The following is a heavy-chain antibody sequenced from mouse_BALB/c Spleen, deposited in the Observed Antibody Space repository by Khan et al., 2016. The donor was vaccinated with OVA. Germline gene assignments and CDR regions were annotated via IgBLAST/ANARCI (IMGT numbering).Heavy chain of an antibody. D-gene: IGHD2-1*01. CDR1: GYTFTNYW. J-gene: IGHJ4*01. CDR3: VRYPRGNYDAMDY. Sequence: QIQLVQSGAEVVRPGTSVKISCKTSGYTFTNYWLAWLKQRPGHGPEWIGDIFPGGTYTNYNENLKDKATLTADTFSSTAYMQLSSLTSEDSAVYFCVRYPRGNYDAMDYWGQGTSVTVSS. V-gene: IGHV1-63*02. CDR2: IFPGGTYT.